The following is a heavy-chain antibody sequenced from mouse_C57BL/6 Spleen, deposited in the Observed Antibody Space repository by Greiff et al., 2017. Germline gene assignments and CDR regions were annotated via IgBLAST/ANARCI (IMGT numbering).Heavy chain of an antibody. D-gene: IGHD1-1*02. CDR1: GYTFTSYW. Sequence: QVQLQQPGTELVKPGASVKLSCKASGYTFTSYWMHWVKQRPGQGLAWIGNINPSNGGTNYNEKFKSKATLTVDKSSSSAYMQLSSLTSEDSAVYYCARSEVARYFDVWGTGTTVTVSS. J-gene: IGHJ1*03. V-gene: IGHV1-53*01. CDR3: ARSEVARYFDV. CDR2: INPSNGGT.